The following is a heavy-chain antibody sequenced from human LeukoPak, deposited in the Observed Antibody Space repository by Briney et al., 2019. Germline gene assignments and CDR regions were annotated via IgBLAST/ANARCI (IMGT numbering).Heavy chain of an antibody. V-gene: IGHV1-69*05. D-gene: IGHD2-2*02. CDR1: GGTFSSYA. J-gene: IGHJ6*03. CDR3: ASDCSSTSCYTENYYYYMDV. Sequence: ASVKVSCKASGGTFSSYAISWVRQAPGQGLEWMGGIIPIFGTANYAQKFQGRVTITTDESTSTAYMELSSLRSEDTAVYYCASDCSSTSCYTENYYYYMDVWGKGTTVTVSS. CDR2: IIPIFGTA.